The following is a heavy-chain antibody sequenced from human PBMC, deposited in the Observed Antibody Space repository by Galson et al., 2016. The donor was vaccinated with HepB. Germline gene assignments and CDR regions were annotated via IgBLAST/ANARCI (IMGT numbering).Heavy chain of an antibody. J-gene: IGHJ4*02. CDR1: GGSVSSSYY. D-gene: IGHD3-10*01. CDR3: ARDQSGSYMMY. Sequence: SETLSLTCTVSGGSVSSSYYWSWIRQPPGKGLEWIGFIYNGGTTNYNTSLKSRVTISADTSKNQFSLKLTSVTAADTAVYYCARDQSGSYMMYWGQGTLVTVSS. V-gene: IGHV4-61*01. CDR2: IYNGGTT.